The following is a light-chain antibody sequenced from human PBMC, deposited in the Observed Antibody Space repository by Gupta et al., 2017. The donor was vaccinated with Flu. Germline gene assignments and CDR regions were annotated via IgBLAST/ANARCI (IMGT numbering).Light chain of an antibody. V-gene: IGLV3-19*01. CDR3: NCRDSGANHSSWV. Sequence: SSALTQDPAVSVALGQTVRITCQGDILRSYYVSWYQQKPGQAPVLVIYGETNRPSGIPDRFSGSSSGNTASLTITGAQAEDEADYYCNCRDSGANHSSWVFGGGTKLTVL. CDR1: ILRSYY. J-gene: IGLJ3*02. CDR2: GET.